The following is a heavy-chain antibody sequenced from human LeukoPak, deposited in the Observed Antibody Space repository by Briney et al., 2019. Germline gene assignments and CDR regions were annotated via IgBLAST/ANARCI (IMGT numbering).Heavy chain of an antibody. V-gene: IGHV3-21*04. CDR2: ISSRSSYI. CDR1: GFTFSSYS. CDR3: ARDDNDAFDI. J-gene: IGHJ3*02. Sequence: GGSLRLSCAVSGFTFSSYSMNWVRQAPGKGLEWVSSISSRSSYIYYADSVKGRFTSSRDTAKNSLYLQMNSLGAEDTAVYYCARDDNDAFDIWGQGTMVTVSS. D-gene: IGHD1-14*01.